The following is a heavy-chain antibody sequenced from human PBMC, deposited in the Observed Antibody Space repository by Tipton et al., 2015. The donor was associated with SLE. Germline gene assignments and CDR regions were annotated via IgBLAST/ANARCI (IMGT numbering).Heavy chain of an antibody. CDR3: ARGAVLIQDNSWFDP. Sequence: TLSLTCTVSGYSISSDYYWSWIRQPPGKGLEWIGYIYYSGSTNYNPSLKSRVTISVDTSKNQFSLKLSSVTAADTAVYYCARGAVLIQDNSWFDPWGQGTLVTVSS. CDR2: IYYSGST. V-gene: IGHV4-61*01. D-gene: IGHD2-21*01. J-gene: IGHJ5*02. CDR1: GYSISSDYY.